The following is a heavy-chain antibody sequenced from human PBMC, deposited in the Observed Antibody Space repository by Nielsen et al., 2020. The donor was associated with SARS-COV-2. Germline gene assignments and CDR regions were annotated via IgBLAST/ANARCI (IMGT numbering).Heavy chain of an antibody. CDR3: AKLGYSYGYTGDY. Sequence: GGSLRLSCAASGFTFDDYAMHWVRQAPGKGLEWVSGISWNSGSIGYADSVKGRFTLSRDNAKNSLYLQMNSLRAEDTALYYCAKLGYSYGYTGDYWGQGTLVTVSS. V-gene: IGHV3-9*01. J-gene: IGHJ4*02. D-gene: IGHD5-18*01. CDR2: ISWNSGSI. CDR1: GFTFDDYA.